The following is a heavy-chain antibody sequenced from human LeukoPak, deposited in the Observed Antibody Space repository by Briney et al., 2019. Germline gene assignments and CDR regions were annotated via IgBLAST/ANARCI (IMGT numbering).Heavy chain of an antibody. D-gene: IGHD3-10*01. J-gene: IGHJ4*02. CDR3: ARVPHAMVRGVIITEFYFDY. V-gene: IGHV3-21*01. Sequence: GGSLRLSCAASGLTFSSYSMNWVRQAPGKGLEWVSAISSSSNYIYYADSVKGRFTISRDNAKNSLYLQMNSLRAEDTAVYYCARVPHAMVRGVIITEFYFDYWGQGTLVTVSS. CDR1: GLTFSSYS. CDR2: ISSSSNYI.